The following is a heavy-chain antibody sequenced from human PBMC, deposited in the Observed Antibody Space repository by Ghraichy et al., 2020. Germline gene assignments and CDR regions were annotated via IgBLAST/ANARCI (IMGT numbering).Heavy chain of an antibody. CDR2: IYYSGST. J-gene: IGHJ3*02. CDR3: ARHVGGSGDDPDDAFDI. V-gene: IGHV4-59*08. D-gene: IGHD7-27*01. CDR1: GGSISSYY. Sequence: SQTLSLTCTVSGGSISSYYWSWIRQPPGKGLEWIGYIYYSGSTNYNPSLKSRVTISVDTSKNQFSLKLSSVTAADTAVYYCARHVGGSGDDPDDAFDIWGQGTMVTVSS.